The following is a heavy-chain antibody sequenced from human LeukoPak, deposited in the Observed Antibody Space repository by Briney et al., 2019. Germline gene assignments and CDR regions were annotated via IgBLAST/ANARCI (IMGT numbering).Heavy chain of an antibody. J-gene: IGHJ5*02. CDR3: ARDEYGSWSYPNWFDP. Sequence: SGTLSLTCAVSGGSISSNNWWSWGRQPPGKGLEGIGEIYNSGSTNYNPSLKSRVTISVDKSKNQLSRKRSSVTAADRAVYYCARDEYGSWSYPNWFDPGGEGTLLSLP. D-gene: IGHD3-10*01. V-gene: IGHV4-4*02. CDR1: GGSISSNNW. CDR2: IYNSGST.